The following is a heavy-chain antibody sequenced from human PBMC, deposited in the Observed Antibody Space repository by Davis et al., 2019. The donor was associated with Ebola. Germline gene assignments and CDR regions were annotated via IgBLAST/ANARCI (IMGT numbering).Heavy chain of an antibody. Sequence: SETLSLTCAVYGGSFSGYYWSWILQPPGKGLEWIGEINHSGSTNYNPSLKSRVTISVDTSKNQFSLKLSSVTAAATAVYYCARVNMVLGVIITFDGMDVWGKGTTVTVSS. CDR2: INHSGST. V-gene: IGHV4-34*01. D-gene: IGHD3-10*01. CDR3: ARVNMVLGVIITFDGMDV. J-gene: IGHJ6*04. CDR1: GGSFSGYY.